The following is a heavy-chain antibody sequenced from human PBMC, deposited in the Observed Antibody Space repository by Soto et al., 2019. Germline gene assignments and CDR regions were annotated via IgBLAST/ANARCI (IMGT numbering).Heavy chain of an antibody. Sequence: EVQLVESGGGLVQPGGSLRLSCAASGFTVSSNYMSWVRQAPGKGLEWVSVIYSGGSTYYADSVKGRFTISRDNSKNTLYLQMNSLRAEDTAVYYCARDRRRDGYCSSTSCYEMTFDYWGQGTLVTVSS. CDR3: ARDRRRDGYCSSTSCYEMTFDY. J-gene: IGHJ4*02. CDR1: GFTVSSNY. D-gene: IGHD2-2*03. V-gene: IGHV3-66*01. CDR2: IYSGGST.